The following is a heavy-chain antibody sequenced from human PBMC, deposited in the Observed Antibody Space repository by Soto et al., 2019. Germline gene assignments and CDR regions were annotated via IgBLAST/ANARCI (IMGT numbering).Heavy chain of an antibody. D-gene: IGHD3-16*01. CDR3: EREGLGPIVSDY. CDR2: LDNDGSGT. Sequence: PGGSLRLSCAASGFTFSGYWMHWVRQAPGKGLVWVSRLDNDGSGTTYADSVKGRFTISRDNARNTLYLQMNRLTAEDTALYYFEREGLGPIVSDYWGQRTPVTVSP. V-gene: IGHV3-74*01. J-gene: IGHJ4*02. CDR1: GFTFSGYW.